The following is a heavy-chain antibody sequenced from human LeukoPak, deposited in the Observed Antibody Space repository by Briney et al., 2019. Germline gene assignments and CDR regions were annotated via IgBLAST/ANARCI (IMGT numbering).Heavy chain of an antibody. V-gene: IGHV1-2*02. J-gene: IGHJ4*02. CDR3: ARDGHSLAAAGIGTFDY. Sequence: ASVKVSCKASGYTFTGYYMHWVRQAPGQGLEWMGWINPNSGGTNYAQKFQGRVTMTRDTSISTAYMELSRLRSDDTAVYYCARDGHSLAAAGIGTFDYWGQGTLVTVSS. D-gene: IGHD6-13*01. CDR1: GYTFTGYY. CDR2: INPNSGGT.